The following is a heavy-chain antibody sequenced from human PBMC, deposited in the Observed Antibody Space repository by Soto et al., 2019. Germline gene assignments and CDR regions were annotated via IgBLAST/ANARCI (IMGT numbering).Heavy chain of an antibody. CDR2: VDGGTT. V-gene: IGHV3-23*01. D-gene: IGHD3-10*01. CDR1: GFTFSNFP. CDR3: AKFRDFHCGSFDR. Sequence: GGSLRLSCAASGFTFSNFPMCWVRQAPEKGLEWVSTVDGGTTYYADSVKGRFTISRDSSKNTLFLQMNSLRADDTAVYYCAKFRDFHCGSFDRWGRGTVVT. J-gene: IGHJ4*02.